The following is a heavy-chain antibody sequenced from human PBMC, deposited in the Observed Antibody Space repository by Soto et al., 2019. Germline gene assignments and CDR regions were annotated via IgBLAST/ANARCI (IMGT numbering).Heavy chain of an antibody. V-gene: IGHV3-30*18. CDR1: GFTFSSYG. D-gene: IGHD4-17*01. Sequence: GGSLRLSCAASGFTFSSYGMHWVRQAPGKGLEWVAVISYDGSNKYYADSVKGRFTISRDNSKNTLYLQMNSLRAEDTAVYYCAKDPDDYGDFSFDYWGQGTLVTGLL. CDR3: AKDPDDYGDFSFDY. J-gene: IGHJ4*02. CDR2: ISYDGSNK.